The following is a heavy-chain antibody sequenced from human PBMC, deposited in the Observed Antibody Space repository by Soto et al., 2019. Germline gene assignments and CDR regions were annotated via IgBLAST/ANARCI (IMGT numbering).Heavy chain of an antibody. Sequence: QPGGSLRLSCAASGFTFSSYGMHWVRQAPGKGLEWVAVISYDGSNKYYADSVKGRFTISRDNSKNTLYLQMNSLRAEDTAVYYCAKALITMVRGVISGIGYWGQGTLVNVSS. V-gene: IGHV3-30*18. J-gene: IGHJ4*02. D-gene: IGHD3-10*01. CDR1: GFTFSSYG. CDR2: ISYDGSNK. CDR3: AKALITMVRGVISGIGY.